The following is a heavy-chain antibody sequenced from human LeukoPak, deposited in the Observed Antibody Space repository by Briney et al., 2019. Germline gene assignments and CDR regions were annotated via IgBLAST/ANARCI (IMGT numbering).Heavy chain of an antibody. D-gene: IGHD6-13*01. CDR2: IKQDGREK. V-gene: IGHV3-7*01. CDR3: AREWQGGIAAAGTRIEGDY. Sequence: GGSLRLSCAVSGFSVSGYWMTWVRQAPGKGLEWVANIKQDGREKNYVDSGKGRFTISRDNAENSLFLQMNSMRVEDTAVYYCAREWQGGIAAAGTRIEGDYWGQGTLVAVSS. J-gene: IGHJ4*02. CDR1: GFSVSGYW.